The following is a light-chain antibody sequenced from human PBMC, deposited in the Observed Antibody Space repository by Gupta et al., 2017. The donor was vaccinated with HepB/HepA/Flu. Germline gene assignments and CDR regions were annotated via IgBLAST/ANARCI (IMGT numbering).Light chain of an antibody. J-gene: IGLJ2*01. V-gene: IGLV1-40*01. Sequence: QSVLTQPPSVSGAPGQRVTISCPGSSSNIGAGYDVHWYQQLPGTAPKLLIYGNSNRPSVVPDRFSGSKSGTSASLAITGLQAEDEADYYCQSYDSSGPVVFGGGTKLTVL. CDR3: QSYDSSGPVV. CDR1: SSNIGAGYD. CDR2: GNS.